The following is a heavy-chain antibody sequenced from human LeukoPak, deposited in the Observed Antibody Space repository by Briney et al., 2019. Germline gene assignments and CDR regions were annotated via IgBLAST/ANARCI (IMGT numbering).Heavy chain of an antibody. J-gene: IGHJ4*02. CDR2: ISGSGGST. Sequence: GGSLRLSCAASGFTFSSYAMSWVRQAPGQGLELVSAISGSGGSTYYAGSVKGRFTISRDNSKNTLYLQMNSLRAEDTAVYYCAKGGDGYNLFDYWGQGTLVTVSS. V-gene: IGHV3-23*01. D-gene: IGHD5-12*01. CDR1: GFTFSSYA. CDR3: AKGGDGYNLFDY.